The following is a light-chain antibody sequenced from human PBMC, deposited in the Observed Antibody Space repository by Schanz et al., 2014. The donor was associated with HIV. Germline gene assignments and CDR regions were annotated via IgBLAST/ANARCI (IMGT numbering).Light chain of an antibody. CDR2: NTN. V-gene: IGLV1-44*01. CDR3: SSYVGSNNYV. CDR1: TSNIGSNT. Sequence: QSVLTQPPSASGTPGQSVTVSCSGSTSNIGSNTVDWFQQLPGTAPKLLIYNTNVRPSGVPDRFSGSKSGNTASLTVSGLQAEDEADYYCSSYVGSNNYVFGTGTKLTVL. J-gene: IGLJ1*01.